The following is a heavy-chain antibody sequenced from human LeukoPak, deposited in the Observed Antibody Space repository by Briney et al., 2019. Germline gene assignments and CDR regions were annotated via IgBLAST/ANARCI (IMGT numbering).Heavy chain of an antibody. J-gene: IGHJ4*02. CDR2: MNPNSGNT. CDR3: ARGPHYYGSGSYRGFDY. V-gene: IGHV1-8*01. D-gene: IGHD3-10*01. CDR1: GYTFTSYD. Sequence: ASVKVSCKASGYTFTSYDINWVRQATGQGLEWMGWMNPNSGNTGYAQKFQGRVTMTRNTSISTAYMELSSLRSEDTAVYYCARGPHYYGSGSYRGFDYWGQGTLVTVSS.